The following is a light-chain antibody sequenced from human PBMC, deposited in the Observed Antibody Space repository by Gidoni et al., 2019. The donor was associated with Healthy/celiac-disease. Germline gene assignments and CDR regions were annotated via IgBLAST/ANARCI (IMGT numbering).Light chain of an antibody. CDR2: KES. J-gene: IGLJ3*02. CDR3: QSADSSGTYWV. Sequence: SYELTHPPSVPVSPGQTARITCPGDALPKQYAYWYQQKPGQAPVLVIYKESGRPSGIPERFSGASSGTTVTLTISGGQAEDEADYYCQSADSSGTYWVFGGGTKLTVL. V-gene: IGLV3-25*03. CDR1: ALPKQY.